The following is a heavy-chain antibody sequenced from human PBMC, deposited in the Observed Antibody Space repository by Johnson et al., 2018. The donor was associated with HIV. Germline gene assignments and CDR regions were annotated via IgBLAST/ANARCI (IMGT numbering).Heavy chain of an antibody. D-gene: IGHD6-19*01. V-gene: IGHV3-33*06. CDR3: AKDKAVASLGNAFDV. CDR1: GFTFSSYG. Sequence: QVQLVESGGGVVQPGRSLRLSCAASGFTFSSYGMHWVRQAPGKGLEWVAVIWYDGSNKYYADSVKGRFTISRDNSKNTLYLQMNSLRADDTAVYYCAKDKAVASLGNAFDVWGQGAMVTVSS. J-gene: IGHJ3*01. CDR2: IWYDGSNK.